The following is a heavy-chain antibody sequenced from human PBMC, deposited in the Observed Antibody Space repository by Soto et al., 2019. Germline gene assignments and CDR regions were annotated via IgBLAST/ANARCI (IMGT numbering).Heavy chain of an antibody. CDR2: ISYDGSNK. CDR1: GFTFSSYA. V-gene: IGHV3-30-3*01. Sequence: GGSLRLSCAASGFTFSSYAMHWVRQAPGKGLEWVAVISYDGSNKYYADSVKGRFTISRDNSKNTLYLQMNSLRAEDTAVYYCARENLRGQYYDYWAQGTLVPVS. CDR3: ARENLRGQYYDY. J-gene: IGHJ4*02. D-gene: IGHD3-10*01.